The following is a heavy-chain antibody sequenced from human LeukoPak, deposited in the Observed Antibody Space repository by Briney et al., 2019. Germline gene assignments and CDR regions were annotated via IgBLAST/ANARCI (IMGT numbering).Heavy chain of an antibody. D-gene: IGHD3-10*01. V-gene: IGHV4-39*07. CDR2: VYYSGST. CDR3: ARVEEGYGSGRRENYYYYYMDV. CDR1: GGSISSSSYY. Sequence: SETLSLTCTVSGGSISSSSYYWGWIRQPPGKGLEWIGSVYYSGSTYYNPSLKSRVTISVDTSKNQFSLKLSSVTAADTAVYYCARVEEGYGSGRRENYYYYYMDVWGKGTTVTISS. J-gene: IGHJ6*03.